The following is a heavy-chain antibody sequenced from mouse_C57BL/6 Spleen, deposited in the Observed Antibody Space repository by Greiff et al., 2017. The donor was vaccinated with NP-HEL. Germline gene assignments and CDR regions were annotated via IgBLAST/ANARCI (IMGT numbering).Heavy chain of an antibody. V-gene: IGHV5-16*01. D-gene: IGHD1-1*01. CDR2: INYDGSST. Sequence: EVKLVESEGGLVQPGSSMKLSCTASGFTFSDYYMAWVRQVPEKGLEWVANINYDGSSTYYLDSLKSRFIISRDNAKNILYLQMSSLKSEDTATYYCARDKGNYYGSSYGFDYWGQGTTLTVSS. CDR1: GFTFSDYY. J-gene: IGHJ2*01. CDR3: ARDKGNYYGSSYGFDY.